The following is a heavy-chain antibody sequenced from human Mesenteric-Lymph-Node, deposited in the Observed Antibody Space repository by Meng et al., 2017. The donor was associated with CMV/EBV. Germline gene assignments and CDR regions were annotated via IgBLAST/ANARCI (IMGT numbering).Heavy chain of an antibody. D-gene: IGHD3-10*01. Sequence: SETLSLTCAVYGGSFSGYYWSWIRQPPGKGLEWIEEINHSGSTNYNPSLKSRVTISVDTSKNQFSLKLSSVTAADTAVYYCARHSNSGSYYSTFDYWGQGTLVTVSS. J-gene: IGHJ4*02. CDR3: ARHSNSGSYYSTFDY. CDR2: INHSGST. V-gene: IGHV4-34*01. CDR1: GGSFSGYY.